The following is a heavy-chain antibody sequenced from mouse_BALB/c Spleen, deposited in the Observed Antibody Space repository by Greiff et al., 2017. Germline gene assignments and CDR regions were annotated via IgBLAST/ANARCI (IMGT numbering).Heavy chain of an antibody. CDR2: ISSGGSYT. J-gene: IGHJ4*01. Sequence: EVQGVESGGGLVKPGGSLKLSCAASGFTFSSYTMSWVRQTPEKRLEWVATISSGGSYTYYPDSVKGRFTISRDNAKNTLYLQMSSLKSEDTAMYYCTRDGEHRYYAMDYWGQGTSVTVSS. CDR1: GFTFSSYT. V-gene: IGHV5-6-4*01. CDR3: TRDGEHRYYAMDY.